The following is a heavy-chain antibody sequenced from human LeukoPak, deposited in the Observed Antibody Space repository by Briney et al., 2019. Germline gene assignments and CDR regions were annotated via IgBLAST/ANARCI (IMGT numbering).Heavy chain of an antibody. J-gene: IGHJ4*02. CDR1: GLTFTRYA. Sequence: GGSLRLPCATSGLTFTRYAMSWVRQAPGKGLEWVSGISADSVKGRFTISRDNSKNTLYLQMNSLRVEDTALYFCGKGGIYGDSGDYWGQGILVIVSS. V-gene: IGHV3-23*01. CDR2: IS. CDR3: GKGGIYGDSGDY. D-gene: IGHD4-17*01.